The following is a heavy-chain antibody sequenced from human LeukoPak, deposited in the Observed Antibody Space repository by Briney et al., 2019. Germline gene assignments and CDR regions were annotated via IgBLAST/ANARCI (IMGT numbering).Heavy chain of an antibody. D-gene: IGHD3-10*01. CDR1: GFTFSDHY. V-gene: IGHV3-72*01. CDR3: PRPSFSTSSGNPSDY. CDR2: TRNKANSYTT. J-gene: IGHJ4*02. Sequence: GGSLRLSCAASGFTFSDHYMDWVRQAPGKGLEWVGRTRNKANSYTTEYAASVKGRFTVSRDDSKNSLYLQMNSLKTEDTPVYYVPRPSFSTSSGNPSDYWGQGTLVTVSS.